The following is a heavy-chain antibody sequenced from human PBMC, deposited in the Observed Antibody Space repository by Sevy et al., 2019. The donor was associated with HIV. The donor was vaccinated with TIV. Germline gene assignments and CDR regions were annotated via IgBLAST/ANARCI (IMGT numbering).Heavy chain of an antibody. CDR1: GGSFSGYY. CDR3: ARHCSGTSCSHAFDI. V-gene: IGHV4-34*01. Sequence: SETLSLTCAVYGGSFSGYYWSWIRQPPGKGLEWMGETNQGGTTNYNPSLKSQVTISVDTSKNQFSLKLSSVTAADTAVYYCARHCSGTSCSHAFDIWGQGTMVTVSS. J-gene: IGHJ3*02. D-gene: IGHD2-2*01. CDR2: TNQGGTT.